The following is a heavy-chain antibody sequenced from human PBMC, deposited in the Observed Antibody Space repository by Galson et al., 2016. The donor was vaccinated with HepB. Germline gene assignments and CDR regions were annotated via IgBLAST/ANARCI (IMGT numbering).Heavy chain of an antibody. CDR1: GFSLSDYG. V-gene: IGHV3-11*01. CDR2: ISEGDDIT. D-gene: IGHD2-15*01. Sequence: SLRLSCAASGFSLSDYGMSWIRQAPGKGLEWVSYISEGDDITKYADSVKGRFTISRDNAKNSLYLHMDSLRVGDTAVYYCARDHPASFGGPDGFHFYGMDVWGQGTTVTVSS. CDR3: ARDHPASFGGPDGFHFYGMDV. J-gene: IGHJ6*02.